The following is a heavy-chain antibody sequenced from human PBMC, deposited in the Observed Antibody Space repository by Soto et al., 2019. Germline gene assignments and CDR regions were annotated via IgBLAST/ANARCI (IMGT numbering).Heavy chain of an antibody. J-gene: IGHJ4*02. Sequence: GGSLRLSCAASGFSFSAYSMSWIRQAPGKGLEWVSYISGTGSYTNYADSVKGRFTISRDNAKKSLYLDMSSLRAEGTAVYYCARDRALCGGDCCPGYFDYWGQGILVTVSS. CDR1: GFSFSAYS. CDR3: ARDRALCGGDCCPGYFDY. CDR2: ISGTGSYT. V-gene: IGHV3-11*06. D-gene: IGHD2-21*02.